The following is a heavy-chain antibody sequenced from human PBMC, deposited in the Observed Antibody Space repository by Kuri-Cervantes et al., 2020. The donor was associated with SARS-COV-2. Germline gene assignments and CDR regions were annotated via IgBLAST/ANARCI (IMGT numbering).Heavy chain of an antibody. CDR2: INPNSGGT. CDR1: GYTFTSYD. Sequence: ASVKVSCKASGYTFTSYDINWVRQATGQGLEWMGWINPNSGGTNYAQKFQGRVTMTRDTSISTAYMELSRLRSDDTAVYYCARGLTLEGDSYGYHYWGQGTLVTVSS. CDR3: ARGLTLEGDSYGYHY. D-gene: IGHD5-18*01. J-gene: IGHJ4*02. V-gene: IGHV1-2*02.